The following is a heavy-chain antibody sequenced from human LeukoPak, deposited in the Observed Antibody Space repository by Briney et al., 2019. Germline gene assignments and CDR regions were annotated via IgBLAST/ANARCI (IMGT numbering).Heavy chain of an antibody. CDR3: ARDPGVPAAPLDY. V-gene: IGHV3-21*01. CDR1: GLTFSPYS. J-gene: IGHJ4*02. Sequence: GGSLRLSCAASGLTFSPYSMNWVRQAPGKGLEWVAYISSSSSYIYYADSVKGRFIISRDNAKNSLSLQMNSLRAEDTAIYYCARDPGVPAAPLDYWGQGTLVAVSS. CDR2: ISSSSSYI. D-gene: IGHD2-2*01.